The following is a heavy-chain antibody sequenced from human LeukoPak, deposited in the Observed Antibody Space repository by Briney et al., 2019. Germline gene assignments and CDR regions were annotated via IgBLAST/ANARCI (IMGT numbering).Heavy chain of an antibody. CDR1: GFTFSSYW. CDR3: AREGVTTVTYDY. D-gene: IGHD4-17*01. J-gene: IGHJ4*02. CDR2: INQDGSEK. Sequence: GGSLRLSCADSGFTFSSYWMSWVRQAPGKGLEWVANINQDGSEKYHMDSVKGRFTISRDNAKNSLYLQMNSLRADDTAVYYCAREGVTTVTYDYWGQGTLVTVSS. V-gene: IGHV3-7*01.